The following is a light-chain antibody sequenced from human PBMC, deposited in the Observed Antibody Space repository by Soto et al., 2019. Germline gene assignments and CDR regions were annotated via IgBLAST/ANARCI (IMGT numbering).Light chain of an antibody. J-gene: IGLJ3*02. Sequence: QPVLTQSPSASASLGASVKLTCTLSSGHSSSVITWHQQQPEKGPRYLMKVNSDGSHTKGDGIPDRCSGSSSAAERDLTISKLQSEDEGDYYCHTWATGRGVFGGGTKLTVL. V-gene: IGLV4-69*02. CDR3: HTWATGRGV. CDR2: VNSDGSH. CDR1: SGHSSSV.